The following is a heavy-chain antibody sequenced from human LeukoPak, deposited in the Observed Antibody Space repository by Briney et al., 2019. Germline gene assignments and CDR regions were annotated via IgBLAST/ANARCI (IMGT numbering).Heavy chain of an antibody. V-gene: IGHV3-13*01. CDR2: IGNAGDT. D-gene: IGHD1-26*01. Sequence: GGSLRLSCATSGFTFSNHAMHWVRQASGKGLEWVSAIGNAGDTFYPGSVKGRFTISRENAKNSLSLQMNSLRAEDTAVYYCVRQQTPHGNFDYWGQGTLITVSS. CDR3: VRQQTPHGNFDY. J-gene: IGHJ4*02. CDR1: GFTFSNHA.